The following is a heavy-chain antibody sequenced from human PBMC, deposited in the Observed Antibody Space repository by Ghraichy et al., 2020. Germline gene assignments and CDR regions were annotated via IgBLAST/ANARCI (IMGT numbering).Heavy chain of an antibody. CDR3: AGEHYTNGWYVGYFDC. J-gene: IGHJ4*02. D-gene: IGHD6-19*01. Sequence: GGSLRLSCAASGFTFNTYGMHWVRQAPGKGLEWVASIRFDGTNQYYADSVRGRFTVSRDNSKNTLYLQINSLRDEDTAVNYCAGEHYTNGWYVGYFDCWGEGTLVTVSS. V-gene: IGHV3-30*02. CDR1: GFTFNTYG. CDR2: IRFDGTNQ.